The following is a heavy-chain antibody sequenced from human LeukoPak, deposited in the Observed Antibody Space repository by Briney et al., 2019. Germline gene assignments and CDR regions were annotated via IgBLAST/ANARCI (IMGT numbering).Heavy chain of an antibody. CDR2: IGTAGDT. CDR1: GITFSTSD. V-gene: IGHV3-13*01. Sequence: GSLRLSCESSGITFSTSDMHWVRQAPGKGLEWVSVIGTAGDTYYADSVKGRFTISRENAKNSLYLQMNSLRAGDTAVYYCARGSVSVGMDVWGQGTTVTVSS. J-gene: IGHJ6*02. CDR3: ARGSVSVGMDV. D-gene: IGHD6-25*01.